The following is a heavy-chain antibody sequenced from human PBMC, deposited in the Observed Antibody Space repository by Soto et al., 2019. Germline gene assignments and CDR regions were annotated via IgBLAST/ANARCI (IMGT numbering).Heavy chain of an antibody. CDR1: GASISSSNYS. Sequence: SETLSLTCTVSGASISSSNYSWRWVRQPPGKGLEWIASIYLSGRTHYNPSLQSRITVSIDSSKNLFSLRLTSVTAEDTALYSCARLRCNGVACPYYFESWGLGTLVTVSS. J-gene: IGHJ4*02. V-gene: IGHV4-39*02. CDR3: ARLRCNGVACPYYFES. D-gene: IGHD2-8*01. CDR2: IYLSGRT.